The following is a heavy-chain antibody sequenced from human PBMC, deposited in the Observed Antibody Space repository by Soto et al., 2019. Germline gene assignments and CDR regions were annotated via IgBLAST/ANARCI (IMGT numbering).Heavy chain of an antibody. CDR1: GYSISGDNW. J-gene: IGHJ4*02. CDR3: TRKTGGYSPFDD. V-gene: IGHV4-28*01. Sequence: QVQLRESGPGLVKPSDTLSLTCAVSGYSISGDNWWGWIRQTPGKGLEWIGYIRHSGGTHYNPSLESRVTMSLDTSKNQFSLKLTSVTAADTALYYCTRKTGGYSPFDDWGQGTLVTVSS. CDR2: IRHSGGT. D-gene: IGHD2-8*02.